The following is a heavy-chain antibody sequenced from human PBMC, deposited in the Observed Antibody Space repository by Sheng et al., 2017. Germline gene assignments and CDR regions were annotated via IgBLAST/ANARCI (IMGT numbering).Heavy chain of an antibody. Sequence: QVQLQESGPGLVEPSETLSLTCTVSGSSIATDYYWAWVRQTPGKGLEWIGSVYQSGTTYINPSLKGRATISVDTSNNKFSLRMTSVTVEDAAVYYCARDFKLHWGTPPWYFDLWGLALWSRVSS. CDR3: ARDFKLHWGTPPWYFDL. D-gene: IGHD3-16*01. J-gene: IGHJ2*01. CDR1: GSSIATDYY. V-gene: IGHV4-38-2*02. CDR2: VYQSGTT.